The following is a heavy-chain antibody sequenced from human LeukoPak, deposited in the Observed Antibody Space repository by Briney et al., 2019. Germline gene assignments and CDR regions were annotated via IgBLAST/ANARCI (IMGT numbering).Heavy chain of an antibody. V-gene: IGHV2-5*02. D-gene: IGHD3-22*01. CDR1: GFSLSPSGVG. J-gene: IGHJ4*02. CDR3: AHYHGVITLYCFDY. CDR2: IYWDDDK. Sequence: SGPTLVNPTQTLTLTCTFSGFSLSPSGVGVGWIRQPPGKALEWLALIYWDDDKRYSPSLKSRRTITKDTSKNQVVLTMTNMDPVDTATYCCAHYHGVITLYCFDYWGQGTLVTVSS.